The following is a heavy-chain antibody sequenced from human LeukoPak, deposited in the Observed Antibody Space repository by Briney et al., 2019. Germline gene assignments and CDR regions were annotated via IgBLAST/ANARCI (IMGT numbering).Heavy chain of an antibody. J-gene: IGHJ4*02. Sequence: GGSLRLSCGASGFVVSTHYMTWVRQAPGKGLEWVAFIFSGGGRYYADSVKGRFSLSRDNSKNTLNLQMNSLRAEDTAVYYCARAKDYGDYEFAYWGQGTLVTVSS. CDR1: GFVVSTHY. D-gene: IGHD4-17*01. V-gene: IGHV3-66*01. CDR3: ARAKDYGDYEFAY. CDR2: IFSGGGR.